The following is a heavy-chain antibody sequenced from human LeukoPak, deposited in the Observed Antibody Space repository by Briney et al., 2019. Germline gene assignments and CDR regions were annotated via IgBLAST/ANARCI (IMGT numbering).Heavy chain of an antibody. J-gene: IGHJ5*02. CDR2: IIPIFGTA. CDR1: VGTFSSYA. CDR3: ARGGIVATILDWFDP. D-gene: IGHD5-12*01. Sequence: AAVKVSCKASVGTFSSYATSWVRQAPGQGLEWMGGIIPIFGTANYAQKFQGRVTITTDESTSTAYMELSSLRSEDTAVYYCARGGIVATILDWFDPWGQGTLVTVSS. V-gene: IGHV1-69*05.